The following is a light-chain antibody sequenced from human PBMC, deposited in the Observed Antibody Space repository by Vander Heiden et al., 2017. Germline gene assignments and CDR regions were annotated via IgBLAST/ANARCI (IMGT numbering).Light chain of an antibody. CDR1: QSISKY. J-gene: IGKJ2*03. Sequence: DIQMTQSPYSLSASVGDRVSITCRASQSISKYLNWYQQKPGKAPKLLVYAASTLQSGVPSRFSGSGSGTDFTLTISSLQPADFATYYCQQGYSAPPMYSFGPGTKLEIK. CDR2: AAS. V-gene: IGKV1-39*01. CDR3: QQGYSAPPMYS.